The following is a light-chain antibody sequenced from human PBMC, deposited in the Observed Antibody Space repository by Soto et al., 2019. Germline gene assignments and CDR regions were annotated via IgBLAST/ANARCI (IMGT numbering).Light chain of an antibody. CDR3: SSYTSSSTYV. J-gene: IGLJ1*01. CDR2: DVN. V-gene: IGLV2-14*01. Sequence: QSALTRPASVSGSPGQSIAISCTGTSSDVGYYNYVSWYQQHPGKAPNVMIYDVNNRPSGVPDRFSGSKSGNTASLTISGLQAEDEADYYCSSYTSSSTYVFGTGTKLTVL. CDR1: SSDVGYYNY.